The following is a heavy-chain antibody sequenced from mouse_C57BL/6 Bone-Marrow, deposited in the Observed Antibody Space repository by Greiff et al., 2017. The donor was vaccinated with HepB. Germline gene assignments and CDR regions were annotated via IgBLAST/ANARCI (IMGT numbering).Heavy chain of an antibody. CDR1: GYTFTSYW. CDR2: IHPNSGST. Sequence: QVQLQQPGAELVKPGASVKLSCKASGYTFTSYWMHWVKQRPGQGLEWIGMIHPNSGSTNYNEKFKSKATLTVDKSSSTAYMQLSSLTSEDSAVYYCARMGLLRSRAMDYWGQGTSVTVSS. D-gene: IGHD1-1*01. V-gene: IGHV1-64*01. CDR3: ARMGLLRSRAMDY. J-gene: IGHJ4*01.